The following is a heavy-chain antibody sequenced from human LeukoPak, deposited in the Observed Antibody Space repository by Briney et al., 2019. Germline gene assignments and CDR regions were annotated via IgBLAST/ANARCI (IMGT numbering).Heavy chain of an antibody. Sequence: SVKVSCKASGGTFSSYAISWVRQAPGQGLEWMGGIIPIFGTANYAQKFQGRVTITADESTSTAYMELSSLRSKDTAVYYCARINYYDSSGYRFFAFDIWGQGTMVTVSS. CDR2: IIPIFGTA. J-gene: IGHJ3*02. D-gene: IGHD3-22*01. CDR3: ARINYYDSSGYRFFAFDI. CDR1: GGTFSSYA. V-gene: IGHV1-69*13.